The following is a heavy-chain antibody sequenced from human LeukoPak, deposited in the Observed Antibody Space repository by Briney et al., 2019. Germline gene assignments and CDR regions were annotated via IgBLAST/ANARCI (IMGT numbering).Heavy chain of an antibody. J-gene: IGHJ5*02. V-gene: IGHV3-30-3*01. D-gene: IGHD1-1*01. Sequence: PGRSLRLSCAASGFTFSSYAMHWVRQAPGKGLEWVAVISYDGSNKYYADSVKGRFTISRDNSKNTLYLQMNSLRAEDTAVYYCARDRYGWFDPWGQGTLVTVSS. CDR3: ARDRYGWFDP. CDR1: GFTFSSYA. CDR2: ISYDGSNK.